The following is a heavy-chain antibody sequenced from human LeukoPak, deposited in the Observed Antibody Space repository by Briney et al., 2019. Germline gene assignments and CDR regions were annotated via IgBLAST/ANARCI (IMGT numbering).Heavy chain of an antibody. CDR2: ISSSSSYI. V-gene: IGHV3-21*01. D-gene: IGHD4-17*01. Sequence: GGSLRLSCAASGFTFSSYSMNWVRKAPGKGLEWVSSISSSSSYIYYADSVKGRFTISRDNAKNSLYLQMNSLRAEDTAMYYCVAETTVTGWGYWGQGTLVTVSS. J-gene: IGHJ4*02. CDR3: VAETTVTGWGY. CDR1: GFTFSSYS.